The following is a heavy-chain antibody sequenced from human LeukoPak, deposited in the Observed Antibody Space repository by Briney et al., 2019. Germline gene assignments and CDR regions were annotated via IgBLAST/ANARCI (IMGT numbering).Heavy chain of an antibody. D-gene: IGHD6-13*01. CDR2: ISSSSSYM. Sequence: GGSLRLSCAASGFTFSSYSMNWVRQAPGKGLEWVSSISSSSSYMYYADSVKGRFTISRDNAKNSLYLQMNSLRAEDTAVYYCHQGIAAAGTNYWGQGTLVTVSS. CDR1: GFTFSSYS. V-gene: IGHV3-21*01. J-gene: IGHJ4*02. CDR3: HQGIAAAGTNY.